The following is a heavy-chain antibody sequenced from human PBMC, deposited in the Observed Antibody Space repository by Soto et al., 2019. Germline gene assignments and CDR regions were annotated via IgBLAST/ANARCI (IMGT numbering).Heavy chain of an antibody. D-gene: IGHD3-22*01. CDR3: AREVPIVVAFDI. CDR2: IYYSGST. V-gene: IGHV4-59*01. J-gene: IGHJ3*02. CDR1: GGSISSYD. Sequence: PSETLSLTCTVSGGSISSYDWSWIRQPPGKGLEWIGYIYYSGSTNYNPSLKSRVTISVDTSKNQFSLKLSSVTAADTAVYYCAREVPIVVAFDIWGQGTMVTVSS.